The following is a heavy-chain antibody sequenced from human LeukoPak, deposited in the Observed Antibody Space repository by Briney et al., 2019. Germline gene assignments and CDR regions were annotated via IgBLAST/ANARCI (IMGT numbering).Heavy chain of an antibody. CDR3: ARERWFGENSYFQH. D-gene: IGHD3-10*01. J-gene: IGHJ1*01. V-gene: IGHV3-7*01. CDR1: GFTFSNYW. CDR2: IKTDGSEK. Sequence: PGGSLRLSCEGSGFTFSNYWMGWVRQAPGKGLQWVANIKTDGSEKYYVDSVKGRFTISRDNAKNSLYLQMNSLRAEDTAVYYCARERWFGENSYFQHWGQGTLVTVSS.